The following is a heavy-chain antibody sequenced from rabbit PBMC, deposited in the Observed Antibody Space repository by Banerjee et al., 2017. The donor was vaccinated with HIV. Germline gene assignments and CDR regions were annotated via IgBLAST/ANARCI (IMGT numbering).Heavy chain of an antibody. CDR3: ARIYVGYNGYDYGNL. J-gene: IGHJ4*01. D-gene: IGHD6-1*01. V-gene: IGHV1S43*01. CDR1: GFSFSNGYD. Sequence: QEQLVESGGGLVQPGGSLKLSCKASGFSFSNGYDMCWVRQAPGKGLEWIGCIDTNSGYTYYASWAKGRFTITRSTSLNTVTLQLNSLTAADTATYFCARIYVGYNGYDYGNLWGPGTLVTVS. CDR2: IDTNSGYT.